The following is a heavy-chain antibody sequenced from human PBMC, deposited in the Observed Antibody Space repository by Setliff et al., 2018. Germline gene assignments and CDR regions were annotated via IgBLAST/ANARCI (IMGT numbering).Heavy chain of an antibody. V-gene: IGHV1-69*11. Sequence: GASVKVSCKTSGYTFISYGISWVRQAPGQGLEWMGWIIPIRGAADYAQKFQGKVIITADGSTSTAYMELTSLRSGDAAVYYCARGPSGWSSATSRYYFYMDVWGKGTTVTVSS. CDR1: GYTFISYG. CDR2: IIPIRGAA. J-gene: IGHJ6*03. D-gene: IGHD6-19*01. CDR3: ARGPSGWSSATSRYYFYMDV.